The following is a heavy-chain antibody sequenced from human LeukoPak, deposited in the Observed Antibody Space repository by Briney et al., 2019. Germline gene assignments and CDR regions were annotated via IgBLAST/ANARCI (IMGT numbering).Heavy chain of an antibody. Sequence: GGSLRLSCTASGFTFSSYWMTWVRQAPGKGLEWVANIKPDGSETYSVDSVKGRFTISRDNAKNSLYLQMNSLRAEDTALYYCAKVIFSGSYSSTFDYWGQGTLVTVSS. CDR3: AKVIFSGSYSSTFDY. CDR2: IKPDGSET. D-gene: IGHD1-26*01. V-gene: IGHV3-7*03. J-gene: IGHJ4*02. CDR1: GFTFSSYW.